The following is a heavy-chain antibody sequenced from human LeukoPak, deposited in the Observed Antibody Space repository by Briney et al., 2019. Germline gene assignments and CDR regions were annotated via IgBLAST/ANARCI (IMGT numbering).Heavy chain of an antibody. CDR3: ARQSYDILTGYYWFDP. J-gene: IGHJ5*02. V-gene: IGHV4-38-2*02. CDR1: GYSISSGYY. Sequence: PSETLSLTCTVSGYSISSGYYWGWIRQSPGKGLEWIGSIYHGGSTYYNPSLRSRVIVSVDTSKNHFSLKLSSVTAADTAVYYCARQSYDILTGYYWFDPWGQGTLVTVSS. CDR2: IYHGGST. D-gene: IGHD3-9*01.